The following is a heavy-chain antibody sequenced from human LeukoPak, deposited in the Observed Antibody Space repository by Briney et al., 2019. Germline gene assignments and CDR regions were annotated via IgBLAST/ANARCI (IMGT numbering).Heavy chain of an antibody. Sequence: SETLSLTCTVSGGSISSSSYYWGWIRQPPGKGLEWIGYIYHSGSTYYNPSLKSRVTISVDRSMNQFSLRLSSVTAADTAVYYCARTTAAAGSSHFDYWGQGTLVTVSS. CDR3: ARTTAAAGSSHFDY. D-gene: IGHD6-13*01. V-gene: IGHV4-39*07. CDR1: GGSISSSSYY. J-gene: IGHJ4*02. CDR2: IYHSGST.